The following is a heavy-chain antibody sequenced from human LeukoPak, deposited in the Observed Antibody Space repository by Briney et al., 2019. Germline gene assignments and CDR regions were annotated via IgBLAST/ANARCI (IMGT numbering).Heavy chain of an antibody. CDR3: ARSSMVRGVIILDY. CDR1: GLTFSSYA. J-gene: IGHJ4*02. D-gene: IGHD3-10*01. Sequence: GGSLRLSCAASGLTFSSYAMHWVRQAPGKGLEYVSAISSNGGSTYYADSVKGRFTISRDNSKNTLYLQMGSLRAEDMAVYYCARSSMVRGVIILDYWGQGTLVTVSS. V-gene: IGHV3-64*02. CDR2: ISSNGGST.